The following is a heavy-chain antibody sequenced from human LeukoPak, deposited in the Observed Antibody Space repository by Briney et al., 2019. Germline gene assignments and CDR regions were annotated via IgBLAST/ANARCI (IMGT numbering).Heavy chain of an antibody. CDR2: INHNGGNT. CDR1: GFTFSTYA. J-gene: IGHJ4*02. V-gene: IGHV3-23*01. D-gene: IGHD1-1*01. Sequence: GGSLRLSCAASGFTFSTYAMNWVRQAPGKGLEWVSTINHNGGNTYYADSVKGRFTISRDNSKNTLYLQMNSLRAEDTAVYYCAKVYVWNEYYFDYWGQGTLVTVSS. CDR3: AKVYVWNEYYFDY.